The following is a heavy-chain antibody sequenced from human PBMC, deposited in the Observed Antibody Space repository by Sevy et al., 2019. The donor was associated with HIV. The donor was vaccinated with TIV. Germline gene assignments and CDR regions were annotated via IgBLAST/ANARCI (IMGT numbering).Heavy chain of an antibody. CDR1: GGTFSSYA. J-gene: IGHJ4*02. V-gene: IGHV1-69*13. CDR3: ARTDTPSYFDY. D-gene: IGHD5-18*01. CDR2: IIPIFGTA. Sequence: ASVKVSCKASGGTFSSYAISWVRQAPGQGLEWMGGIIPIFGTANYAQKFQGRVTITADESTSTAYMELSRLGSGDTAVYYCARTDTPSYFDYWGQGTLVTVSS.